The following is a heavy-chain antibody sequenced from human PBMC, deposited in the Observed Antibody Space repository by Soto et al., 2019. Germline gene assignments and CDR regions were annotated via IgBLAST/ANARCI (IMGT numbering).Heavy chain of an antibody. CDR3: VRATYFSDSSGYTRCFDY. Sequence: PGGSLRLSCAASGFTFSSYAMSWVRQSPGKELEWVSAISGSGGSTYYAASVKGRFTTSRDESKNSVYLQMNSLKTEDTAVYYCVRATYFSDSSGYTRCFDYWGQGTLVTVSS. V-gene: IGHV3-23*01. CDR2: ISGSGGST. D-gene: IGHD3-22*01. J-gene: IGHJ4*02. CDR1: GFTFSSYA.